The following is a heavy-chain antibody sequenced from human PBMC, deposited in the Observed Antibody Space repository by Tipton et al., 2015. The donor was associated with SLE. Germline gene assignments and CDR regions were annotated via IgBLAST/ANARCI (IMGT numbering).Heavy chain of an antibody. D-gene: IGHD2-21*01. CDR3: ARRRFQSASDY. V-gene: IGHV4-61*09. CDR2: IYTGGST. CDR1: GGSLSSGSYY. Sequence: TLSLTCTVSGGSLSSGSYYWSWIRQPAGKGLEWIGHIYTGGSTNYNPSLKSRVSISVDTSKNQFSLKLSSVTAADTAVYYCARRRFQSASDYWGQGTLVSVSS. J-gene: IGHJ4*02.